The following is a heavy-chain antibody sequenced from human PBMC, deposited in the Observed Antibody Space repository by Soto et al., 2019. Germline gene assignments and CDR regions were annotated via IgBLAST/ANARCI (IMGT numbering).Heavy chain of an antibody. CDR1: GGTFSSYA. CDR2: IIPILGIA. D-gene: IGHD3-22*01. Sequence: ASVKVSCKASGGTFSSYAISWVRQAPGQGLEWMGGIIPILGIANYAQKFQGRVTITADKSTSTAYMELSSLRSEDTAVYSCASRSGYYDSSGYLDYWGQGTLVTVSS. V-gene: IGHV1-69*10. J-gene: IGHJ4*02. CDR3: ASRSGYYDSSGYLDY.